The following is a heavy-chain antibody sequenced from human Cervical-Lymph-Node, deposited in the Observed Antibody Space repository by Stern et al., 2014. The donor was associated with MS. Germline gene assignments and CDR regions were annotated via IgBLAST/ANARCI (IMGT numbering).Heavy chain of an antibody. J-gene: IGHJ4*02. CDR1: GGSVNKGSYY. CDR2: IHSNGST. Sequence: QLQLQESGPGLVKPSETLSLTCTVSGGSVNKGSYYWSWIRQTPGKELEWIAYIHSNGSTNYNPSLKSRVTISMDTSKNHFSLKLSSVTAADTAMFYCARNIDLWGQGTLVTVSS. V-gene: IGHV4-61*03. CDR3: ARNIDL.